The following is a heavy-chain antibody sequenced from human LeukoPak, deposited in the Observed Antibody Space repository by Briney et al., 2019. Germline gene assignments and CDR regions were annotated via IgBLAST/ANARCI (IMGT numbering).Heavy chain of an antibody. CDR3: ATSGYDYDY. J-gene: IGHJ4*02. V-gene: IGHV3-30-3*01. CDR1: GFTFSSYA. Sequence: GGSLRLSCAASGFTFSSYAMHWVRQAPGKGLEWVAVISYDGSNKYYADSVKGRFTISRDNSKNTLYLQMNSLRAEDTAVYYCATSGYDYDYWGQGTLVTVSS. CDR2: ISYDGSNK. D-gene: IGHD5-12*01.